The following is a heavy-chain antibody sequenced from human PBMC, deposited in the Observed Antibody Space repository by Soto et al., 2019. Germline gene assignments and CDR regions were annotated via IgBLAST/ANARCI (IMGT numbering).Heavy chain of an antibody. CDR2: ISSSSSTI. Sequence: EVQLVESGGGLVQPGGSLRLSCAASGFTFSSYSMTWVRQAPGKGLEWVSYISSSSSTIYYADSVKGRFTISRDNSKNSLYLQMNSLRAEDTAVYYCARDSRGWYFDLWGRGTLVTVSS. J-gene: IGHJ2*01. V-gene: IGHV3-48*01. CDR3: ARDSRGWYFDL. CDR1: GFTFSSYS. D-gene: IGHD2-2*01.